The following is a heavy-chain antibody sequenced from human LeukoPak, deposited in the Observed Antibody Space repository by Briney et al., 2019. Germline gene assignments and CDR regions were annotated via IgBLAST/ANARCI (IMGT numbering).Heavy chain of an antibody. D-gene: IGHD6-19*01. CDR2: IYTSGST. CDR3: ARESVAGPGFDY. CDR1: GGSISSYY. V-gene: IGHV4-4*07. Sequence: NPSETLSLTCTVSGGSISSYYWSWIRQPAGKVLEWIGRIYTSGSTNYNPSLKSRVTMSVDTSKNQFSLKLISVTAADTAVYYCARESVAGPGFDYWGQGTLVTVSS. J-gene: IGHJ4*02.